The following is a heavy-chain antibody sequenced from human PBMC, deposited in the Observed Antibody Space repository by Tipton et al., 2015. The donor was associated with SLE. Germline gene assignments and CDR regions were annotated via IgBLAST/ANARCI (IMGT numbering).Heavy chain of an antibody. CDR3: AGIGGKATVSPFYYYGMDV. CDR1: GDSISSSSYY. J-gene: IGHJ6*02. CDR2: IYYTGTT. Sequence: TLSLTCTVSGDSISSSSYYWGWLRQSPGKGLEWIGTIYYTGTTYYSPSLKSRVTLSLHTSKSQFSLRLKSVTAADTAVYYCAGIGGKATVSPFYYYGMDVWGQGTTVTVSS. V-gene: IGHV4-39*07. D-gene: IGHD4-17*01.